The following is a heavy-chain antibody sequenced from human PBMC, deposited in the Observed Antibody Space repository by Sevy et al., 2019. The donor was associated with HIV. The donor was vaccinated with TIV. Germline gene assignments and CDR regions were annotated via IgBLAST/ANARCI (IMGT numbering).Heavy chain of an antibody. Sequence: GGSLRLSCAASGFTFSSFNMNWVRQAPGKGLEWVSSISGLSNYIYYAESLKGRFIISRDNAKNTLYLQMNILRADDTAVYYCARGPPDGSYDYFDYWGQGTLVTVSS. CDR3: ARGPPDGSYDYFDY. D-gene: IGHD1-26*01. J-gene: IGHJ4*02. V-gene: IGHV3-21*06. CDR1: GFTFSSFN. CDR2: ISGLSNYI.